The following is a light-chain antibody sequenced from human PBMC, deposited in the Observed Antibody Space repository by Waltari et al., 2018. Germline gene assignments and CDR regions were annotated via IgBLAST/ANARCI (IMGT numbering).Light chain of an antibody. J-gene: IGKJ2*01. CDR3: QQYADYPLT. CDR2: KGS. Sequence: DIQMTQIPSTLSASVEDRVTITCRASSTINNYLYWYQQKPGKAPELLIYKGSTLQSGVPSRFTGSGSGTEFTLTISSLQPDDCATYYCQQYADYPLTFGQGTKLEIK. CDR1: STINNY. V-gene: IGKV1-5*03.